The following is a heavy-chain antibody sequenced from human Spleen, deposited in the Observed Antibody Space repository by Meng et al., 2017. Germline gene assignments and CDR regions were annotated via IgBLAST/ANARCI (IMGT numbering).Heavy chain of an antibody. D-gene: IGHD2-21*02. V-gene: IGHV1-69*13. CDR1: GGTFSSYA. Sequence: SVKVSCKASGGTFSSYAISWVRQAPGQGLEWMGGIIPIFGTANYAQKFQGRVTITADESTSTAYMELSSLRSEDTAVYYCAWMTTRICGDCFYAFDIWGQGTMVTVS. CDR2: IIPIFGTA. J-gene: IGHJ3*02. CDR3: AWMTTRICGDCFYAFDI.